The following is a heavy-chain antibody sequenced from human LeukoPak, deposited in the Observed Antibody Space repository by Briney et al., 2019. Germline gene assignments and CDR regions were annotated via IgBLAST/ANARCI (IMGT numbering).Heavy chain of an antibody. CDR2: ISYDGSNR. D-gene: IGHD2-2*01. J-gene: IGHJ6*02. CDR1: GFTFMKFG. Sequence: GGSLRLSCAASGFTFMKFGMHWVREAPGKGLEWVAVISYDGSNRYYADSVKGRFTIYRDDSNNTLYLQINSLRPEDTAVYYCAKDNENCISSSCYSGYYAMDVWGQGTTVTVSS. V-gene: IGHV3-30*18. CDR3: AKDNENCISSSCYSGYYAMDV.